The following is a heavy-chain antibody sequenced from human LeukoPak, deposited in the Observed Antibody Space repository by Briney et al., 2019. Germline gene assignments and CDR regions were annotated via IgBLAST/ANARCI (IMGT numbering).Heavy chain of an antibody. J-gene: IGHJ6*02. CDR1: GFTFSSYG. V-gene: IGHV3-30*03. CDR2: ISYDGSNK. CDR3: AGLRGMDV. Sequence: GSLRLSCAASGFTFSSYGMHWVRQAPGKGLEWVAVISYDGSNKYYADSVKGRFTISRDNSKNTLYLQMNSLRAEDTAVYYCAGLRGMDVWGQGTTVTVPS.